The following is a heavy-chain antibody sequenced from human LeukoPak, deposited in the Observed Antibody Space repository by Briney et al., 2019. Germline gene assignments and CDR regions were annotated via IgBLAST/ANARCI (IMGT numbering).Heavy chain of an antibody. D-gene: IGHD3-10*01. CDR2: IKNKADGGAT. J-gene: IGHJ1*01. Sequence: GGSLRLSCAASGFTFTYAWLHWVRQTPGKGLEWLGRIKNKADGGATDYAAPVKGRFTISRDDSENTLYLEMNNLRTEDTGVYYCTTTTRISKVRGVISLRGEYFQHWGQGTLVTVSS. V-gene: IGHV3-15*01. CDR3: TTTTRISKVRGVISLRGEYFQH. CDR1: GFTFTYAW.